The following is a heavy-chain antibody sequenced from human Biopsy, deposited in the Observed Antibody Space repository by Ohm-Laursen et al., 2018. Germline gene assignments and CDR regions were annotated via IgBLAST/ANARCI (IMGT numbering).Heavy chain of an antibody. J-gene: IGHJ6*02. Sequence: SETLSLTCAVSGGSISSDYWSWIRQTPGKGMEWIGVIYFYGSTNYNPSLKSRVTISVDTSKNQFSLRLNSVTAVDTAVYYCARATNSTGWAHYYFYGMDVWGQGTTVTVSS. CDR2: IYFYGST. CDR3: ARATNSTGWAHYYFYGMDV. CDR1: GGSISSDY. V-gene: IGHV4-59*13. D-gene: IGHD2/OR15-2a*01.